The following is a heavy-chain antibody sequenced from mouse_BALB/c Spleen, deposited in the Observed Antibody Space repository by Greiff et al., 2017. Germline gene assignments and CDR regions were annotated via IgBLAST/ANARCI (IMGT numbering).Heavy chain of an antibody. D-gene: IGHD2-4*01. CDR2: IDRSDSET. CDR1: GYSFTSYW. Sequence: VQLQQSGPQLVRPGASVKISCKASGYSFTSYWMHWVKQRPGQGLEWIGMIDRSDSETRLNQKFKDKATLTVDKSSSTAYMQLSSPTSEDSAVYYCARDGDYGFAYWGQGTLVTVSA. V-gene: IGHV1S126*01. J-gene: IGHJ3*01. CDR3: ARDGDYGFAY.